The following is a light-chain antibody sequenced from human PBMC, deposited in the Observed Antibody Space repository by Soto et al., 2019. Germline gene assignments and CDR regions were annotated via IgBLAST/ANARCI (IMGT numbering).Light chain of an antibody. CDR1: KAIAGW. J-gene: IGKJ4*01. Sequence: DIQMIQSPSSVYASVGDRVTVACRSSKAIAGWLAWYQQTPWKAPRLLIYCTSTLQSGVPSRFSGSGSGTDFTLTINSLQPEDFATYYCQQAYSFPLTFGGGTKVDSK. CDR3: QQAYSFPLT. V-gene: IGKV1D-12*01. CDR2: CTS.